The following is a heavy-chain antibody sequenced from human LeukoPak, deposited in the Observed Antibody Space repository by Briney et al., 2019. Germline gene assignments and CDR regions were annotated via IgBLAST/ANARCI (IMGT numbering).Heavy chain of an antibody. J-gene: IGHJ4*02. Sequence: ASVKVSCKASGYTFTNYGISWVRQAHGQGLEWMGWISAYNGNTNYAQRLQGRVTVTTETSTSTAYMELRSLRPDDTAIYYCARKPTAYPNDYWGQGTLVTVSS. V-gene: IGHV1-18*04. CDR3: ARKPTAYPNDY. CDR1: GYTFTNYG. CDR2: ISAYNGNT. D-gene: IGHD4/OR15-4a*01.